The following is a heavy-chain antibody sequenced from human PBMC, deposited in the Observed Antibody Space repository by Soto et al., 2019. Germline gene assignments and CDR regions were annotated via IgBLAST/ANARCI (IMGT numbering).Heavy chain of an antibody. V-gene: IGHV1-18*04. CDR2: ISAHNDNT. D-gene: IGHD2-15*01. Sequence: GASVKVSCKAPGYTFISYAISRIRQAPGQGLEWMGWISAHNDNTNYAQKFQDRLTMTTDTSTSTAYMELRSLRSDDTAVYYCARPEGSHYYGMDVWGQGTTVTVSS. CDR1: GYTFISYA. CDR3: ARPEGSHYYGMDV. J-gene: IGHJ6*02.